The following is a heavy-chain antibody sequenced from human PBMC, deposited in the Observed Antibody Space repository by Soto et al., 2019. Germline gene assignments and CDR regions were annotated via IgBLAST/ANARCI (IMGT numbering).Heavy chain of an antibody. V-gene: IGHV1-18*01. CDR3: AREGRGCSSTSCPFDAFDI. D-gene: IGHD2-2*01. Sequence: ASVKVSCKASGYTFTSYGISWVRQAPGQGLEWMGWISAYNGNTNYAQKLQGRVTMTTDTSTSTAYMELRSLRSDDTAVYYCAREGRGCSSTSCPFDAFDIWGQGTIVTVSS. CDR1: GYTFTSYG. J-gene: IGHJ3*02. CDR2: ISAYNGNT.